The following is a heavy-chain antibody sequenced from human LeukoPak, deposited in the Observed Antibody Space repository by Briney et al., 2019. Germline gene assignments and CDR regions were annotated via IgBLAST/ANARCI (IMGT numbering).Heavy chain of an antibody. J-gene: IGHJ6*03. CDR2: IYYSGST. CDR3: ARDSNSHLYSYFSMDV. CDR1: GDSISSYY. V-gene: IGHV4-59*01. Sequence: SETLSLTRDVSGDSISSYYWSWIRQPPGKGLEWIGYIYYSGSTNYNPSLKSRVTISVDSSKTQFSLNLKSVSAADTAVYYCARDSNSHLYSYFSMDVWGKGTTVTVSS. D-gene: IGHD4-11*01.